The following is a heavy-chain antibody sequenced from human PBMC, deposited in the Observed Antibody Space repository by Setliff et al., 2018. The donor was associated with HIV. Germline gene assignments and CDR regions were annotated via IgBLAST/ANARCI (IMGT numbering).Heavy chain of an antibody. CDR2: IYWDSSRA. V-gene: IGHV3-43*01. CDR3: AGVPIPMVTPNWFDT. CDR1: GFTFDDYT. J-gene: IGHJ5*02. Sequence: GGSLRLSCATSGFTFDDYTMHWVRQAPGKGLEWLAFIYWDSSRAYYADSVKGRFTISRDNSYYWLYLEMNSLRLEDTAVFYCAGVPIPMVTPNWFDTWGQGTLVTVSS. D-gene: IGHD3-10*01.